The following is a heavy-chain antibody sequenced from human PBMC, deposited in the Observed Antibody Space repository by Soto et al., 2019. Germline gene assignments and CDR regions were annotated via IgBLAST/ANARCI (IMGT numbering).Heavy chain of an antibody. CDR3: AKRDCSSTSCNCGAPAFDY. V-gene: IGHV3-23*01. Sequence: EVQLLESGGGLVQPGGSLRLSCASSGFTFSNYDMTWVRLAPGKGLEWVSTIRGSGGGTFYADSVRGRFTISRDTSKNTLFLQINSLRAEDTAVYYCAKRDCSSTSCNCGAPAFDYWGQGTLVSVSS. CDR2: IRGSGGGT. CDR1: GFTFSNYD. J-gene: IGHJ4*02. D-gene: IGHD2-2*01.